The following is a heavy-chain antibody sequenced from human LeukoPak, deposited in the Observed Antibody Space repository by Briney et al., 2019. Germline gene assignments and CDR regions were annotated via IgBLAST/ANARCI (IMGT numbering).Heavy chain of an antibody. D-gene: IGHD3-22*01. J-gene: IGHJ5*02. CDR1: GYSFSNYW. Sequence: GESLKISCKASGYSFSNYWIGWVRQMPGKGLEWMGIVYGGNSETTYDPSFQGQVTLSVDKSITTAYLQWGSLKASDTAMYYCARLGGADSSGLNFFDPWGQGTLVTVSS. CDR3: ARLGGADSSGLNFFDP. V-gene: IGHV5-51*01. CDR2: VYGGNSET.